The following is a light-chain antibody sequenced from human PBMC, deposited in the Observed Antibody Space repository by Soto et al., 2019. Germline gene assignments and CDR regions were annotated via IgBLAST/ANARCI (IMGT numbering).Light chain of an antibody. CDR1: SSDVGGYNY. CDR2: EVN. Sequence: QSALTQPASVSGSPGQSITISCTGTSSDVGGYNYVSWYQHHPGKAPKLMIYEVNDRPSGVSNRFSGSKSGNTASLTISGLQADDEADYYCSSYTSSTNYVFGTGTKLTVL. J-gene: IGLJ1*01. CDR3: SSYTSSTNYV. V-gene: IGLV2-14*01.